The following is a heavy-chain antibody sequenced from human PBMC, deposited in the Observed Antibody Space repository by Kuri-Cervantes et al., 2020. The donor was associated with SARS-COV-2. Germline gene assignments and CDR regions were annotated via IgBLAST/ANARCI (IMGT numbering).Heavy chain of an antibody. Sequence: GGSLRLSCVASGFTFGHFWMTWVRQAPGKGLEWVAVISYDGSNKYYADSVKGRFTISRDNSKNTLYLQMNSLRAEDTAVYYCARGIAVAKPFFDYWGQGTLVTVSS. D-gene: IGHD6-19*01. CDR2: ISYDGSNK. J-gene: IGHJ4*02. V-gene: IGHV3-30-3*01. CDR3: ARGIAVAKPFFDY. CDR1: GFTFGHFW.